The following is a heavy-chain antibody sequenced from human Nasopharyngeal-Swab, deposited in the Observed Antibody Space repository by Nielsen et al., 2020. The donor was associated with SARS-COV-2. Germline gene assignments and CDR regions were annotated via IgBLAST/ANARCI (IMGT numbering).Heavy chain of an antibody. V-gene: IGHV1-18*04. D-gene: IGHD2-2*01. CDR2: ISAYNGNT. Sequence: ASVKVSCKASGYTFTSYGISWVRQAPGQGLEWMGWISAYNGNTNYVQKLQGRVTMTTDTSTSTAYMELRSLRSDDTAVYYCARVRREYCSSTSCYPGYYYYMDVWGKGTTVTVSS. CDR1: GYTFTSYG. J-gene: IGHJ6*03. CDR3: ARVRREYCSSTSCYPGYYYYMDV.